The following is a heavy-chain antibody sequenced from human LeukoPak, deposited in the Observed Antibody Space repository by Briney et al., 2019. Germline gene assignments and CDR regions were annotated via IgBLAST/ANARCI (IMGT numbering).Heavy chain of an antibody. Sequence: PGGSLRLSCAASGFTFSSYSMNWVRQAPGKGLEWASSISSSSSYIYYADSVKGRFTISRDNAKNSLYLQMNSLRAEDSAIYFCVKDRPCETCMPMDAWGQGTTVTVSS. J-gene: IGHJ6*02. V-gene: IGHV3-21*04. CDR3: VKDRPCETCMPMDA. CDR2: ISSSSSYI. D-gene: IGHD2-2*01. CDR1: GFTFSSYS.